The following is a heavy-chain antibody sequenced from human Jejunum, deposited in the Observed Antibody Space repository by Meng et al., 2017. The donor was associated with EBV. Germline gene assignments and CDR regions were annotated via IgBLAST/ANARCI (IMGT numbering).Heavy chain of an antibody. D-gene: IGHD2-21*02. CDR2: INTRTGNP. CDR1: GYTFSRYA. V-gene: IGHV7-4-1*02. CDR3: ASDISTATFGY. J-gene: IGHJ4*02. Sequence: QVQLLHVGSELKKPGASVKVSCKASGYTFSRYAMNWVRQAPGQGLEWMGWINTRTGNPAYAQGFTGRFVFSLDTSVSTAYLQISSLKAEDTAVYYCASDISTATFGYWGQGTLVTVSS.